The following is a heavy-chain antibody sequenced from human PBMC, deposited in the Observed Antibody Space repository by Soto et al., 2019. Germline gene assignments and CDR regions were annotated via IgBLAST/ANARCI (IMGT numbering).Heavy chain of an antibody. CDR3: ARGRVVRGVITEFDY. Sequence: QVQLQQWGAGLLKPSETLSLTCAVYGGSFSGYYWSWIRQPPGKGLEWIGEINHSGSTNYNPSLKSRVPNAVDTSKNQFSLKLSSVTAADTAVYYCARGRVVRGVITEFDYWGQGTLVTVSS. CDR2: INHSGST. V-gene: IGHV4-34*01. CDR1: GGSFSGYY. D-gene: IGHD3-10*01. J-gene: IGHJ4*02.